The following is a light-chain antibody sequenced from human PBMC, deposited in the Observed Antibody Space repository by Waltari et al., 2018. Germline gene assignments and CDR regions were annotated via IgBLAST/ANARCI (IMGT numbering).Light chain of an antibody. J-gene: IGKJ1*01. CDR3: QQYNAWPRT. Sequence: EIVMTQSPATLSVSPGERATLSCRASQGVSSSLAWYQEKPGQAPRHLIYGESTRATGSPGRISGSGSVAEFTLTISSLQSEDSAVYYCQQYNAWPRTFGQGTKLEVK. CDR2: GES. V-gene: IGKV3-15*01. CDR1: QGVSSS.